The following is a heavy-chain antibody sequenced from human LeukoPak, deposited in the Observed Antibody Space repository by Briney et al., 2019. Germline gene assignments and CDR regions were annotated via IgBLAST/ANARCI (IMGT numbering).Heavy chain of an antibody. D-gene: IGHD2-21*01. CDR1: GFTFSGYW. CDR3: ARRSAPCGLDP. CDR2: IERDGSDK. V-gene: IGHV3-7*03. Sequence: PGGSLRLSCAASGFTFSGYWMSWVRQAPGKGLEWVANIERDGSDKYYVNSVKGRFTISRDNTKNTLYLQMNSLRAEDTAFYYCARRSAPCGLDPWGQGTLVTVSS. J-gene: IGHJ5*02.